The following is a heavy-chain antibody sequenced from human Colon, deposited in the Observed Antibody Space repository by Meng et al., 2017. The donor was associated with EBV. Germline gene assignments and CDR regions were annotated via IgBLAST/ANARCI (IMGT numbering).Heavy chain of an antibody. CDR1: GGSISSGDSY. CDR3: ARLREWLVDY. CDR2: IYYIGNA. V-gene: IGHV4-61*08. D-gene: IGHD6-19*01. J-gene: IGHJ4*02. Sequence: QVQLQESGPGLVKPSQTLSLTCSVSGGSISSGDSYWSWFRQPPGKGLEWIGYIYYIGNANYNPSLKSRVTISIDTSKDQFSLKLNSVAAADTAVCYCARLREWLVDYWGQGPLVTVDS.